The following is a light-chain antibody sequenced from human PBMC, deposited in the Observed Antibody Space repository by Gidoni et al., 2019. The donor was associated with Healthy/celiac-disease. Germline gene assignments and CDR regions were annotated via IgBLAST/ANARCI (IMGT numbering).Light chain of an antibody. CDR3: SSYTSSSTLVV. J-gene: IGLJ2*01. CDR1: SSDVGGYNY. Sequence: QSALTQPAPVSGSPGQSITISCTGTSSDVGGYNYVSWYQQHPGKAPKLMIYEVSNRPSGVSNRFSGSKSGNTASLTISGLQAEDEADYYCSSYTSSSTLVVFGGGTKLTVL. V-gene: IGLV2-14*01. CDR2: EVS.